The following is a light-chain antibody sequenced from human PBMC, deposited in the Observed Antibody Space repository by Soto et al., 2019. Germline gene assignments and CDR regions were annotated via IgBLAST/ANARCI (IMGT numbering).Light chain of an antibody. J-gene: IGKJ5*01. V-gene: IGKV3-20*01. Sequence: IVLTQSPGTLSLSPGERATLSCRASQSVSSGSLAWYQQKPGQAPRLLIYAASSRATGIPDRFSGSGSGTDFTISISRVVPEDFAVYYCQQYGRSPSTFGQGTRLEIK. CDR2: AAS. CDR1: QSVSSGS. CDR3: QQYGRSPST.